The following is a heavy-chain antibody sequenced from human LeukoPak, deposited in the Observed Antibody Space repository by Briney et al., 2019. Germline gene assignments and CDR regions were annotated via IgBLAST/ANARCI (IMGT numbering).Heavy chain of an antibody. CDR1: GFTFSSSA. CDR2: ISNNGGYT. CDR3: AKQLGYCSDGSCYFPY. J-gene: IGHJ4*02. Sequence: GGSLRLSCAASGFTFSSSAMSWVRQAPGKGLEWVSAISNNGGYTYYADSVQGRFTVSRDNSKSTLCLQMNSLRAEDTAVYYCAKQLGYCSDGSCYFPYWGQGTLVTVSS. V-gene: IGHV3-23*01. D-gene: IGHD2-15*01.